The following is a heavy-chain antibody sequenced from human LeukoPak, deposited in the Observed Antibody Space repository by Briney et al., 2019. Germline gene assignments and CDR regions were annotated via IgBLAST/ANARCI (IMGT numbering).Heavy chain of an antibody. CDR2: IHFGGTT. D-gene: IGHD5-18*01. CDR3: ARDSPGGYTSGHHFYYMDV. CDR1: GGSISPYY. Sequence: PSETLSLTCTVSGGSISPYYWTWIRQSAGKGLEFMGRIHFGGTTNYNPSLMSRITLSVDTSKSQVSLKLSSVTAADTAVYYCARDSPGGYTSGHHFYYMDVWGNGTTVTVSS. V-gene: IGHV4-4*07. J-gene: IGHJ6*03.